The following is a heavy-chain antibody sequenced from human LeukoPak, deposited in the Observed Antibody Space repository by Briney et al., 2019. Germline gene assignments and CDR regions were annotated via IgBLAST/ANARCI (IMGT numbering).Heavy chain of an antibody. D-gene: IGHD5-18*01. V-gene: IGHV4-34*01. CDR2: IYHSGNT. CDR3: ARDIGGYSYGLEADY. CDR1: GGSISSYY. J-gene: IGHJ4*02. Sequence: SETLSLTCTVSGGSISSYYWSWVRQPPGKGLEWIGEIYHSGNTNYNPSLKSRVTISVDKSKNQFSLKLSSVTAADTAVYYCARDIGGYSYGLEADYWGQGTLVTVSS.